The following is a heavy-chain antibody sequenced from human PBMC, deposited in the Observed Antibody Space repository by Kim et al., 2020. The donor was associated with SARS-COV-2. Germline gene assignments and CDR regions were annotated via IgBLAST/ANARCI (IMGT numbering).Heavy chain of an antibody. Sequence: SETLSLTCTVSGGSISSSSYYWGWIRQPPGKGLEWIGSIYYSGSTYYNPSLKSRVTISVDTSKNQFSLKLSSVTAADTAVYYCARHKNYYDSSGYYGVGYFDYWGQGTLVTVSS. J-gene: IGHJ4*02. CDR2: IYYSGST. CDR3: ARHKNYYDSSGYYGVGYFDY. CDR1: GGSISSSSYY. V-gene: IGHV4-39*01. D-gene: IGHD3-22*01.